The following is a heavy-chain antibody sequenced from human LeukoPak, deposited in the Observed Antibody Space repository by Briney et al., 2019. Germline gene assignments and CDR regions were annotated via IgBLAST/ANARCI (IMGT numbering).Heavy chain of an antibody. V-gene: IGHV3-23*01. CDR3: AKQRSEVVVAATNY. Sequence: GGSLRLSCAASGFTFSSYAMSWVRQAPGKGLEWVSAISGSGGNTYYADSVKGRFNISRDNSQNTLYLQMNSLRAEDTAVYYCAKQRSEVVVAATNYWGQGTLVTVSS. D-gene: IGHD2-15*01. J-gene: IGHJ4*02. CDR2: ISGSGGNT. CDR1: GFTFSSYA.